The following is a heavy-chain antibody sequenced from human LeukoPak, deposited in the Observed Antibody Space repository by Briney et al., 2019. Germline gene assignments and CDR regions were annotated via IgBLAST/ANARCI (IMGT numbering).Heavy chain of an antibody. Sequence: ASVKVSCKASGYTFTSYDINWVRQATGQGLEWMGWMNPNSGNTGYAQKFQGRVTMTRNTSISTAYMELSSLRSEDTAVYYCARRYYGSGSYYIGWGMDYYYGMDVWGQGTTVTVSS. D-gene: IGHD3-10*01. CDR3: ARRYYGSGSYYIGWGMDYYYGMDV. CDR1: GYTFTSYD. V-gene: IGHV1-8*01. CDR2: MNPNSGNT. J-gene: IGHJ6*02.